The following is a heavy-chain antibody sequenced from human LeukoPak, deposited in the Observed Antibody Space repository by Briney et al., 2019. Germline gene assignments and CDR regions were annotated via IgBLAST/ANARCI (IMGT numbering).Heavy chain of an antibody. J-gene: IGHJ3*02. CDR3: ARGAAYDPFDI. CDR2: ISFNSGNI. D-gene: IGHD6-13*01. V-gene: IGHV3-9*01. Sequence: PGRSLRLSCAASGFSFDDYAMHWVRRAPGKGLEWVSGISFNSGNIGYADSVKGRFTISRDNAKNSLYLQMNSLRAEDTAVYYCARGAAYDPFDIWGQGTMVTVSS. CDR1: GFSFDDYA.